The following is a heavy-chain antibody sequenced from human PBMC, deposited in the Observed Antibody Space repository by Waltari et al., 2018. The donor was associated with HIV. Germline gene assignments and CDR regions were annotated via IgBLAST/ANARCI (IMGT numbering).Heavy chain of an antibody. CDR1: GYNFIKFD. CDR2: MNPNSGNT. J-gene: IGHJ6*02. CDR3: ARNSSGKGNRYFYYGLDV. Sequence: QVHLVQSGPEVKRPGASVKISCKAYGYNFIKFDVNWVRQADGQGPEWLGWMNPNSGNTASPYIFEERVTMTRDVSTDTAYLEMSGLTPEDTAIYYCARNSSGKGNRYFYYGLDVWGQGTPVTV. V-gene: IGHV1-8*01. D-gene: IGHD3-22*01.